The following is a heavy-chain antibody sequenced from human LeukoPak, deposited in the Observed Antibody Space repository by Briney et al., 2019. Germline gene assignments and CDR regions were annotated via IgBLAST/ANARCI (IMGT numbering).Heavy chain of an antibody. V-gene: IGHV1-24*01. CDR2: FDPEDGET. J-gene: IGHJ4*02. CDR3: ATFPPVPAAIAFYFDY. CDR1: GYTLTELS. D-gene: IGHD2-2*01. Sequence: GASVKVSCKVSGYTLTELSMHWVRQAPGKGLEWMGGFDPEDGETIYAQKFQGRVTMTEDTSTDTAFMELSSLRSVDTAVYYCATFPPVPAAIAFYFDYWGQGTLVTASS.